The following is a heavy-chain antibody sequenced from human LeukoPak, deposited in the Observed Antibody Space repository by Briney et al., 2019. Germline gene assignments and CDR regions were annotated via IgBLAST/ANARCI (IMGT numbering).Heavy chain of an antibody. V-gene: IGHV1-46*01. CDR3: ARGRRITMIVVALDN. D-gene: IGHD3-22*01. Sequence: ASVKVSCKASGYTFTSSYMHSVRQAPGQGLEWMGIINPSGGSTSYAQKFQGRVTMTRDTSTSTVYMELSSLRSEDTAVYYCARGRRITMIVVALDNWGQGTLVTVSS. CDR1: GYTFTSSY. CDR2: INPSGGST. J-gene: IGHJ4*02.